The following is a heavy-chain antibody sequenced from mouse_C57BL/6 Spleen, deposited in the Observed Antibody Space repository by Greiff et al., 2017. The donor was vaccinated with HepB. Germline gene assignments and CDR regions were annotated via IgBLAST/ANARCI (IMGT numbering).Heavy chain of an antibody. CDR2: FYPGSGSI. Sequence: VNLVESGAELVKPGASVKLSCKASGYTFTEYTIHWVKQRSGQGLEWIGWFYPGSGSIKYNEKFKDKATLTADKSSSTVYMELSRLTSEDSAVYFCARHEKRQDWDVWFAYWGQGTLVTVSA. CDR1: GYTFTEYT. J-gene: IGHJ3*01. D-gene: IGHD4-1*01. CDR3: ARHEKRQDWDVWFAY. V-gene: IGHV1-62-2*01.